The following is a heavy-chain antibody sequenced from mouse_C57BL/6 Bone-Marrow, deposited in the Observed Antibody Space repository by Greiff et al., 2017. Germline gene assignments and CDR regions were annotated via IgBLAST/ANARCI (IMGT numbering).Heavy chain of an antibody. J-gene: IGHJ1*03. CDR3: ARGGLRRRDWYFDV. V-gene: IGHV1-54*01. D-gene: IGHD2-2*01. CDR1: GYAFTNYL. Sequence: QVQLQQSGAELVRPGTSVKVSCTASGYAFTNYLIEWVKQRPGQGLEWIGVINPGSGGTNYNEKFQGKATLTADKSSSTAYMQLSSLTSEDSAVYFCARGGLRRRDWYFDVWGTGTTVTVSS. CDR2: INPGSGGT.